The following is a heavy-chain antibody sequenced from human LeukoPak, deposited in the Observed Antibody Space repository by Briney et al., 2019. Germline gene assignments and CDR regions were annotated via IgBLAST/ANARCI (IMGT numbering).Heavy chain of an antibody. CDR2: IKQDGSEK. V-gene: IGHV3-7*01. J-gene: IGHJ5*02. CDR1: GFTFSSYW. Sequence: PGGSLRLSXAVSGFTFSSYWMSWVRQAPGKGLEWVANIKQDGSEKYYVDSVKGRFTISRDNAKNSLYLQMNSLRAEDTAVYYCARDVARYFDWLFPDWFDPWGQGTLVTVSS. D-gene: IGHD3-9*01. CDR3: ARDVARYFDWLFPDWFDP.